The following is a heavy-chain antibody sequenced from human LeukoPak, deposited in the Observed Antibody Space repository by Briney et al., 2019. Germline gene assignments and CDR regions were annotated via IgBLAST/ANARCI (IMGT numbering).Heavy chain of an antibody. CDR2: ISSNGGST. CDR3: ARGRENYGDYGLKGAFDI. Sequence: QAGGSLRLSCAASGFTFSSYDMDWVRQAPGQGLEYVSAISSNGGSTYYANSVKGRFTISRDNSKNTLYLQMGSLRAEDMAVYYCARGRENYGDYGLKGAFDIWGQGTMVTVSS. J-gene: IGHJ3*02. D-gene: IGHD4-17*01. CDR1: GFTFSSYD. V-gene: IGHV3-64*01.